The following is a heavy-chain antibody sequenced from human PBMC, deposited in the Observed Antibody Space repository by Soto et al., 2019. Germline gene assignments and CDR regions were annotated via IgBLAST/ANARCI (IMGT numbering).Heavy chain of an antibody. CDR1: GGSISSNKW. V-gene: IGHV4-4*02. CDR2: IYHTGSA. Sequence: XETLSLTCAVSGGSISSNKWWVCVRQPPGKGLEWIGGIYHTGSANYNPSLKSRVTISVDKSKNQFSLKLNSVTAADTAVYYCATRNDGSGSLDYWGQGTLVTVSS. CDR3: ATRNDGSGSLDY. D-gene: IGHD3-10*01. J-gene: IGHJ4*02.